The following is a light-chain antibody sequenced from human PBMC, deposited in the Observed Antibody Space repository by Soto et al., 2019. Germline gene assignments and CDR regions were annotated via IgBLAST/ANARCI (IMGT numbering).Light chain of an antibody. CDR3: QSGVT. CDR2: QAS. J-gene: IGKJ4*01. Sequence: DIQMTQSPSTLSASVGDRVTITCRASQSISSWLAWYQQKPGKAPKLLTYQASSLQSGVPSRFSGSGSGTEFTLTISSLQPDDFATYYCQSGVTFGGGTKVDIK. V-gene: IGKV1-5*03. CDR1: QSISSW.